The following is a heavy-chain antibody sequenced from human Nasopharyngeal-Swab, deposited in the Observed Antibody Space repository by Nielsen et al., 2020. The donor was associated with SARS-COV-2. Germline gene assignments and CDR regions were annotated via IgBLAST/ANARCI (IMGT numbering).Heavy chain of an antibody. Sequence: GESLKISCAASGFTFSSYSMNWVRQAPGTGLEWASSISDSSSFIYYADSVKGRFTISRDNAKNSLYLQMNSLRAEDTAVYYCARGGYSRPSWGQGTLVTVSS. D-gene: IGHD6-13*01. CDR2: ISDSSSFI. V-gene: IGHV3-21*01. CDR3: ARGGYSRPS. CDR1: GFTFSSYS. J-gene: IGHJ4*02.